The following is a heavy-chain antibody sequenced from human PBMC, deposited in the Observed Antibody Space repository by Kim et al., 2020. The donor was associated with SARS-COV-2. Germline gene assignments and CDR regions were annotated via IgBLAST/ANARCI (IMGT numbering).Heavy chain of an antibody. Sequence: GGSLRLSCAASGFTVSSNYMSWVRQAPGKGLEWVSVIYSGGSTYYADSVKGRFTISRHNSKNTLYLHMNSLRAEDTAVYYCARGGLWFGELFFDYWGQGTLVTVSS. CDR3: ARGGLWFGELFFDY. CDR1: GFTVSSNY. D-gene: IGHD3-10*01. CDR2: IYSGGST. V-gene: IGHV3-53*04. J-gene: IGHJ4*02.